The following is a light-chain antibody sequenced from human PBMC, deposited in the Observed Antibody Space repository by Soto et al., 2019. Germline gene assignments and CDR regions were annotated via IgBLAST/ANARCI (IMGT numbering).Light chain of an antibody. J-gene: IGKJ1*01. Sequence: IVLTQSPGTLSLSPVEIATLSCRAIQSVSNNYLAWYQQKPGQAPRLLIYGASTRATGIPARFSGSGSGTEFTLTISSLQSEDFAVYYCQQYNNWPSWTFGQGTKVDIK. V-gene: IGKV3-15*01. CDR2: GAS. CDR1: QSVSNN. CDR3: QQYNNWPSWT.